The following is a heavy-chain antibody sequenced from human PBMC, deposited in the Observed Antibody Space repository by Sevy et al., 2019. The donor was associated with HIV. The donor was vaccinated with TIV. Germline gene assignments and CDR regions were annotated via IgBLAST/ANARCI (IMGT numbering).Heavy chain of an antibody. V-gene: IGHV4-59*01. Sequence: SETLSLTCTVSGGSISSYYWSWIRQPPGKGLEWIGYIYYSGSTNYNPSLKSRVTISVDTSKNQFPLKLSSVTAADTAVYYCARGGSSSWLRYWGQGTLVTVSS. CDR2: IYYSGST. CDR3: ARGGSSSWLRY. J-gene: IGHJ4*02. D-gene: IGHD6-13*01. CDR1: GGSISSYY.